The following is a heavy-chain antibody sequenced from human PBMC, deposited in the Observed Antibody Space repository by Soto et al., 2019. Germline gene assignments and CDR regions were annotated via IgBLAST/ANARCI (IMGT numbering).Heavy chain of an antibody. CDR2: IYSGGST. J-gene: IGHJ6*02. D-gene: IGHD2-15*01. V-gene: IGHV3-53*01. CDR3: ARDRREVVVAADRYYYYGMDV. Sequence: GGSLRLSCAASGFTVSSNYMGWVRQAPGKGLEWVSVIYSGGSTYYADSVKGRFTISRDNSKNTLYLQMNSLRAEDTAVYYCARDRREVVVAADRYYYYGMDVWGQGTTVTVSS. CDR1: GFTVSSNY.